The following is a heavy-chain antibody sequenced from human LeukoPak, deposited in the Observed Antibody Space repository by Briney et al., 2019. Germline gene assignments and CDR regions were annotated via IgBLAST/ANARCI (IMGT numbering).Heavy chain of an antibody. J-gene: IGHJ4*02. Sequence: ASVTVSCKASGYTFTGYYMHWVRQAPGQGLERMGWINPNSGGTNYAQKFQGRVTMTRDTSISTAYMELSRLRSDDTAVYYCARGGGSGSYSNYWGQGTLVTVSS. V-gene: IGHV1-2*02. CDR1: GYTFTGYY. D-gene: IGHD3-10*01. CDR3: ARGGGSGSYSNY. CDR2: INPNSGGT.